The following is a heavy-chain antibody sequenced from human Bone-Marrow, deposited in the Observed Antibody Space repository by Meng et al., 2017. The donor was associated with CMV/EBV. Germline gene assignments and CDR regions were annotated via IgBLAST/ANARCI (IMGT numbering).Heavy chain of an antibody. D-gene: IGHD1-26*01. Sequence: ASVKVSCKASGYTFTSYYMHWVRQAPGQGLEWMGIIYPSGGSTSYAQKFQGRVTMTRDTSTSTVYMELSSLRSEDTAVYYCARDGAVGATGNYYYYGMDVWGQGTTVTVSS. CDR2: IYPSGGST. V-gene: IGHV1-46*01. CDR3: ARDGAVGATGNYYYYGMDV. J-gene: IGHJ6*02. CDR1: GYTFTSYY.